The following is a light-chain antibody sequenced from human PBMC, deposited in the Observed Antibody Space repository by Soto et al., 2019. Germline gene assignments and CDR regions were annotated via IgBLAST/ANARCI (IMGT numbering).Light chain of an antibody. CDR2: DVS. Sequence: QSALTQPASVSGSPGQSITISCTGTSSDVGGYNYVSWYQQHPGKAPKLMIYDVSNRPSGVSNRFSGSKSGNTASLTISGLQAEDEADYYCSSYTSSSPRVFGTGTKLTGL. CDR1: SSDVGGYNY. CDR3: SSYTSSSPRV. J-gene: IGLJ1*01. V-gene: IGLV2-14*01.